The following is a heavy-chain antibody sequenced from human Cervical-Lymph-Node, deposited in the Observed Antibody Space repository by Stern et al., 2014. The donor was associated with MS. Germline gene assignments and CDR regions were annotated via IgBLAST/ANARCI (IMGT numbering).Heavy chain of an antibody. CDR1: GFTFSNFG. J-gene: IGHJ3*02. CDR2: ISYDGSDK. D-gene: IGHD6-19*01. Sequence: VQLVESGGGVVQPGRSLRLSCAASGFTFSNFGIHWVRQAPGKGLEWVALISYDGSDKYYAYSVRGRFTIARDNAQNTLHLQMNSLRAEDTAVYYCAKGRTVAGKGVGAFDIWGQGTMVTVSS. V-gene: IGHV3-30*18. CDR3: AKGRTVAGKGVGAFDI.